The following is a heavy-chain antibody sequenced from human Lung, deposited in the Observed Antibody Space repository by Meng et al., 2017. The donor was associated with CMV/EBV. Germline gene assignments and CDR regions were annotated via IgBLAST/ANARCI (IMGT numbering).Heavy chain of an antibody. CDR1: GASVSSYTNY. CDR3: ARVHYDISTGYQFDL. Sequence: SETXSLXXTVSGASVSSYTNYWSWIRQSPGKGLEWIGYIYYTGSTKYTPSLKSRVTMSVDTSKNHFSLKLSSVTAADTAVYYFARVHYDISTGYQFDLWGQGTLVXVSS. CDR2: IYYTGST. D-gene: IGHD3-9*01. V-gene: IGHV4-61*03. J-gene: IGHJ4*02.